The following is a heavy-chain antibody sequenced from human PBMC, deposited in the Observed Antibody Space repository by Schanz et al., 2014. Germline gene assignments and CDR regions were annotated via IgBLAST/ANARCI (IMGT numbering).Heavy chain of an antibody. CDR1: GFIVSSTY. J-gene: IGHJ4*02. Sequence: EVQLVESGGGLVQPGGSQRLSCAASGFIVSSTYMTWVRQAPGKGLEWVSSISSTSTYLYYADSVKGRFTISRDSARNSLYLQMSSLRAEDTAVYYCARGTPFLCDYWGQGTLVTVSS. D-gene: IGHD3-16*01. CDR2: ISSTSTYL. V-gene: IGHV3-21*01. CDR3: ARGTPFLCDY.